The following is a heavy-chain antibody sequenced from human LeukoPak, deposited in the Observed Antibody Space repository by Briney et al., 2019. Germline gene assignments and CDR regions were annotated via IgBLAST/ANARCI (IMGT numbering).Heavy chain of an antibody. D-gene: IGHD4-17*01. CDR2: IIPIFGSA. V-gene: IGHV1-69*13. CDR1: GGTFSSYA. Sequence: ASVNVSRNSSGGTFSSYAITWERQAPAQGLEWVGGIIPIFGSANYPQKFEGRGTITADESTSTAYMELNSLRSEDTAVYYCARVALTTVTLGSMDVWGKGTTVTISS. J-gene: IGHJ6*03. CDR3: ARVALTTVTLGSMDV.